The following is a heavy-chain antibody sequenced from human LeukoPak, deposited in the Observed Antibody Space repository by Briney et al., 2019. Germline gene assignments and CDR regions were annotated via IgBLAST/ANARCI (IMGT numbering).Heavy chain of an antibody. Sequence: SETLSLTFAVYGGSFSGYYWSWIPQPPGKGREWSGEINHSGSTNYNPFLKSRVTISVDTSKNQFSLKLSSVTAADTAVYYCSRGRRYSSSTPSYYYYGMDVWGQGTTVTVSS. V-gene: IGHV4-34*01. D-gene: IGHD6-13*01. CDR1: GGSFSGYY. CDR3: SRGRRYSSSTPSYYYYGMDV. CDR2: INHSGST. J-gene: IGHJ6*02.